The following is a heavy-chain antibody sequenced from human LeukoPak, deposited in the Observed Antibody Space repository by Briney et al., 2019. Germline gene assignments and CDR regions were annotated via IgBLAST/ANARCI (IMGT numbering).Heavy chain of an antibody. J-gene: IGHJ4*02. CDR2: NSSSGSTI. V-gene: IGHV3-48*03. CDR1: GFTFSSYE. CDR3: ARDGSGWYVFDY. Sequence: GSLRLSCAASGFTFSSYEMNWARQAPGKGLEWVSYNSSSGSTIYYADSLKGRFTISRDNAKNSLYLQMNSLRAEDTAVYYCARDGSGWYVFDYWGQGTLVTVSS. D-gene: IGHD6-19*01.